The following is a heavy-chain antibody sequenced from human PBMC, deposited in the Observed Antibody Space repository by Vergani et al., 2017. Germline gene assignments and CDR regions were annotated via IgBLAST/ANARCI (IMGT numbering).Heavy chain of an antibody. Sequence: EVQLVQSGAEVKKPGESLKISCKGSGYSFTSYWIGWVRQMPGKGLEWMGIIYPGDSDTRYSPSFQGQVTISADKSISTAYLQWSSLKSSDTAMYYCARPQRYYDILTGYDSPPDYGMDVWGQGTTVTVSS. CDR2: IYPGDSDT. D-gene: IGHD3-9*01. V-gene: IGHV5-51*01. CDR3: ARPQRYYDILTGYDSPPDYGMDV. J-gene: IGHJ6*02. CDR1: GYSFTSYW.